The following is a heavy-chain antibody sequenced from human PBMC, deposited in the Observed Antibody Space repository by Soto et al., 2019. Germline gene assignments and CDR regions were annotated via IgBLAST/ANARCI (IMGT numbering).Heavy chain of an antibody. Sequence: SETLSLTCTVSGGSISGYYWSWIRQPPGKGLEWIGYIYYSGSTIYNPSLKSLVTISVDTSKNQFSLKLSSVTAADTAVYYCARARYDSSGYYYFDYWGQGTLVTVSS. CDR2: IYYSGST. J-gene: IGHJ4*02. V-gene: IGHV4-59*01. CDR3: ARARYDSSGYYYFDY. D-gene: IGHD3-22*01. CDR1: GGSISGYY.